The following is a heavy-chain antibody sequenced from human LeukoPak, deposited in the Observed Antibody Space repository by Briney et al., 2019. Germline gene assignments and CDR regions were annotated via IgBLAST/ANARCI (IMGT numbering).Heavy chain of an antibody. CDR3: ASSGYCSGGSCYARGAWGYYYYMDV. CDR1: GGSFSGYY. Sequence: MSSETLSLTCAVYGGSFSGYYWSWIRQPPGKGLEWIGEINHSGSTNYNPSLKSRVTISVDTSKNQFSLKLSSVTAADTAVYYCASSGYCSGGSCYARGAWGYYYYMDVWGKGTTVTVSS. V-gene: IGHV4-34*01. CDR2: INHSGST. D-gene: IGHD2-15*01. J-gene: IGHJ6*03.